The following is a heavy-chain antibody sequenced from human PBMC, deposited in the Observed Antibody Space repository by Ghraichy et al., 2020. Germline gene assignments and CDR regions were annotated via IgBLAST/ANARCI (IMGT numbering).Heavy chain of an antibody. V-gene: IGHV4-4*07. CDR1: GGSISSYY. CDR3: AREFPGAGRTVVLAFDI. CDR2: IYTSGST. D-gene: IGHD4-23*01. J-gene: IGHJ3*02. Sequence: SQTLSLTCTVSGGSISSYYWSWIRQPAGKGLEWIGRIYTSGSTNYNPSLKSRVTMSVDTSKNQFSLTLSSVTAADTAVYYCAREFPGAGRTVVLAFDIWGQGTMVTVSS.